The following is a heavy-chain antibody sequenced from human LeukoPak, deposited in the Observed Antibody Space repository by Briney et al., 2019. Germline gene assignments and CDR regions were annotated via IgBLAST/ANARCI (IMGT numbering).Heavy chain of an antibody. CDR3: AAGGDYYYHMDV. Sequence: TGGSLRLSCAASGFSLNTYSMNWVRQAPGKGLEWVSYISSSSTTIYYADSVKGRFTISRDNAKNSVYLQMNRLRAEDTAVYHCAAGGDYYYHMDVWGKGTTVTVSS. D-gene: IGHD3-10*01. CDR2: ISSSSTTI. J-gene: IGHJ6*03. CDR1: GFSLNTYS. V-gene: IGHV3-48*04.